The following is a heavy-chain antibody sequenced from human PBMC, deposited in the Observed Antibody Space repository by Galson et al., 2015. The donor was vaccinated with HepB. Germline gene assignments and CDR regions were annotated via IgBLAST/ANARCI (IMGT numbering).Heavy chain of an antibody. J-gene: IGHJ4*02. Sequence: SLRLSCAASGFTFSRYAMTWVRQAPGKGLEWISSITSNGGRTFYTNSVKGRFTISRDNSRDTVVLQLSILRPEYTAFYYCAKDGIMVSNNPYQLHFWGQGTLVSVSS. D-gene: IGHD2-8*01. CDR1: GFTFSRYA. V-gene: IGHV3-23*01. CDR3: AKDGIMVSNNPYQLHF. CDR2: ITSNGGRT.